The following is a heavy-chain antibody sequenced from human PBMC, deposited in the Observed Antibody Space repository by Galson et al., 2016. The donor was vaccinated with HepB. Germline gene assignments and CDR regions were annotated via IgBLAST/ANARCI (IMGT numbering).Heavy chain of an antibody. V-gene: IGHV3-53*05. CDR3: AKDGSYSGNLHGYFDY. Sequence: SLRLSCAASGFSVSDSYMTWVRQAPGKGLDWVSIIYKDGNTFHAQFVKGRFTISRDNADNSLSLQMNSLSGDDTALYYCAKDGSYSGNLHGYFDYWGQGTLVTVSS. CDR2: IYKDGNT. J-gene: IGHJ4*02. CDR1: GFSVSDSY. D-gene: IGHD1-26*01.